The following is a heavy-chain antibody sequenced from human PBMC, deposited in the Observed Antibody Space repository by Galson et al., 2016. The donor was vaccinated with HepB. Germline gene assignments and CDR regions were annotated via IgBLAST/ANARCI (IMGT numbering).Heavy chain of an antibody. Sequence: SVKVSCKASGYTFTTYGISWVRQAPGQGLEWMGWISAYNGNTNYAQNLQGRVTMTTDTSTSTAYLELRSLRSDDTAVYYCARIYGDDGIFYWGQGTLVTVSS. CDR1: GYTFTTYG. CDR3: ARIYGDDGIFY. V-gene: IGHV1-18*01. CDR2: ISAYNGNT. D-gene: IGHD4-17*01. J-gene: IGHJ4*02.